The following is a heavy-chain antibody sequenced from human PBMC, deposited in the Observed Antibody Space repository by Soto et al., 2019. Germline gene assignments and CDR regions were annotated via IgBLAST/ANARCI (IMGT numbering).Heavy chain of an antibody. Sequence: SVKVSCKASGGTFSSYAISWVRQAPGQGLEWMGGIIPIFGTANYAQKFQGRVTITADKSTSTAYMELSSLRSEDTAVYYCARGASSSSAFDIWGQGTMVTVPS. V-gene: IGHV1-69*06. J-gene: IGHJ3*02. D-gene: IGHD6-6*01. CDR1: GGTFSSYA. CDR2: IIPIFGTA. CDR3: ARGASSSSAFDI.